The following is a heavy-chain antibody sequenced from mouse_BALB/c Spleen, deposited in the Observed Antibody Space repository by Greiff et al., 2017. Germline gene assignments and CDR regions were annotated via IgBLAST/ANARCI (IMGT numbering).Heavy chain of an antibody. J-gene: IGHJ4*01. D-gene: IGHD2-14*01. CDR3: ARGPYYRYDVDAMDY. CDR1: GFTFSSYT. V-gene: IGHV5-6-5*01. CDR2: ISSGGST. Sequence: EVHLVESGGGLVKPGGSLKLSCAASGFTFSSYTMSWVRQTPEKRLEWVASISSGGSTYYPDSVKGRFTISRDNARNILYLQMSSLRSEDTAMYYCARGPYYRYDVDAMDYWGQGTSVTVSS.